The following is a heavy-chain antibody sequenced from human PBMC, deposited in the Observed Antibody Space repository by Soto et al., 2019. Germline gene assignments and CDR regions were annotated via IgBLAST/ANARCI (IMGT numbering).Heavy chain of an antibody. V-gene: IGHV1-69*04. J-gene: IGHJ6*03. CDR1: GGTFSSYA. CDR2: IIPILGIG. CDR3: ARNPRAVAAMHMDV. Sequence: QVQLVQSGAEVKKPGSSGKVSCKASGGTFSSYAFNWVRQAPGQGLEWMGRIIPILGIGDYAQRFQGRVTITADKSTSTVYMELSSLRSEDTAVYYCARNPRAVAAMHMDVWGKGTMVTVSS. D-gene: IGHD6-19*01.